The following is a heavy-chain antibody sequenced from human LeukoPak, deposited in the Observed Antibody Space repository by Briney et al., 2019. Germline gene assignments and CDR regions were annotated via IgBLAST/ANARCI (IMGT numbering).Heavy chain of an antibody. CDR3: AREGIAAVNYYYYYMDV. V-gene: IGHV4-39*07. Sequence: SETLSLTCTVSGGSISSSSYYWGWIRQPPGKGLEWIGSIYYSGSTYYNPSLKSRVTISVDTSKNQFSLKLSSVTAADTAVYYCAREGIAAVNYYYYYMDVWGKGTTVTDSS. D-gene: IGHD6-13*01. CDR1: GGSISSSSYY. J-gene: IGHJ6*03. CDR2: IYYSGST.